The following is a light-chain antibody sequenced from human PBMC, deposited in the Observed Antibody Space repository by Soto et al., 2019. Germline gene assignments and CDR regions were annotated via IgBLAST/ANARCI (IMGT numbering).Light chain of an antibody. CDR1: QSVSSN. V-gene: IGKV3-15*01. J-gene: IGKJ4*01. CDR3: QQYNNWLT. CDR2: GAS. Sequence: EIVMTQSPATLSVSPGERATLSCRASQSVSSNLAWYQQRPGQAPRLLIYGASTRATGIPARFSGSGSGTEFTLTISSLQSEDFAVYYWQQYNNWLTFGGGTKGEIK.